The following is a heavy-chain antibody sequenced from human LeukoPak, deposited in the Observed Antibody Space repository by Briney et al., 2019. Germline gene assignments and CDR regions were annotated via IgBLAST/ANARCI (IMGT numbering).Heavy chain of an antibody. CDR1: GFTFSSYA. D-gene: IGHD4-17*01. CDR2: ISGSGAST. Sequence: PGGSLRLSCAASGFTFSSYAMNWVRQAPGKGLEWVSAISGSGASTYYADSVKGRFTISRANSKNTLYLQMNSLRAEDTAVYYCGKGPTDYGDCYFDSWGQGTLVTVSS. J-gene: IGHJ4*02. CDR3: GKGPTDYGDCYFDS. V-gene: IGHV3-23*01.